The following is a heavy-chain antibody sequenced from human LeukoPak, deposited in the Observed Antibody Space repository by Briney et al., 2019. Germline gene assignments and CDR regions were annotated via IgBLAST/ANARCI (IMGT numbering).Heavy chain of an antibody. CDR3: ASVLVRGVIISVRYGMDV. CDR2: ISSSGSTI. CDR1: GFTFSSYE. J-gene: IGHJ6*02. D-gene: IGHD3-10*01. V-gene: IGHV3-48*03. Sequence: GGSLRLSCAASGFTFSSYEMNWVRQAPGKGLEWVSYISSSGSTIYYADSVKGRFTISRDNAKNSLYLQMNSLRAEDTAVYYCASVLVRGVIISVRYGMDVWGQGTTVTVSS.